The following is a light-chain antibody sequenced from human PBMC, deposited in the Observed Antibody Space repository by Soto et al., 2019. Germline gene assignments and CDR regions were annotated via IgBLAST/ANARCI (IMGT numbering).Light chain of an antibody. CDR2: QAS. CDR3: QQYNTFSPYT. J-gene: IGKJ2*01. V-gene: IGKV1-5*03. Sequence: DIQMTQSPSALSASVGDRVTITCRASQSVTNWLAWYQQKPGKAPKVLIYQASNLQSGVPSRFRGSGSGTEFTLTIDSLQPDDFATYYCQQYNTFSPYTFGQGTRLEIK. CDR1: QSVTNW.